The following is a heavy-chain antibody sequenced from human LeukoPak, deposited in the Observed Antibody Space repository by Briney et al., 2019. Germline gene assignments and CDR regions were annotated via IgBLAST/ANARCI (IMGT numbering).Heavy chain of an antibody. CDR3: ARAMSGWNPRNDYFDY. D-gene: IGHD1-1*01. J-gene: IGHJ4*02. CDR2: IYYSGST. Sequence: SETLSLTCTVSGGSISSGGYYWSWIRQHPGKGLEWIGYIYYSGSTYYSPSLKSRVTISVDTSKSQFSLKLSSVTAADTAVYYCARAMSGWNPRNDYFDYWAREPWSPSPQ. V-gene: IGHV4-31*03. CDR1: GGSISSGGYY.